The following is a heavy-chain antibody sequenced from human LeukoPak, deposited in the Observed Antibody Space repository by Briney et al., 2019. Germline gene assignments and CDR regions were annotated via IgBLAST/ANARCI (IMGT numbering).Heavy chain of an antibody. Sequence: SETLSLTCTVSGYSISSGYYWGWIRQPPGKGLEWIGSIYHSGSTYYNPSLKSRVTISVDTSKNQFSLKLNSVTAADTAVYYCAREDYAADWFDPWGQGTLVTVSS. V-gene: IGHV4-38-2*02. CDR3: AREDYAADWFDP. CDR2: IYHSGST. J-gene: IGHJ5*02. CDR1: GYSISSGYY. D-gene: IGHD2-2*01.